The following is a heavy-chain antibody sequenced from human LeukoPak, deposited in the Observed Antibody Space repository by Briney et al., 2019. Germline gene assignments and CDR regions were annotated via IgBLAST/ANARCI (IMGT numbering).Heavy chain of an antibody. CDR3: ATYYGSQGGSGS. D-gene: IGHD3-10*01. Sequence: SETLSLTCTVSGDSISSGAYHWSWIRQAPGKGLEWIGHSGTTSYNPSLNGRVSISVDTSKNQVSMRLTSVTAADTAVYFCATYYGSQGGSGSWGQGTRVTVSS. V-gene: IGHV4-30-4*01. J-gene: IGHJ5*02. CDR2: SGTT. CDR1: GDSISSGAYH.